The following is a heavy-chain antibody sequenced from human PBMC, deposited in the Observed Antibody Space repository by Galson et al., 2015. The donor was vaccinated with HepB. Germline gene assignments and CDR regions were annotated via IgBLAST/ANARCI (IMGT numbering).Heavy chain of an antibody. V-gene: IGHV3-23*01. Sequence: SLRLSCAASGFTFSSYAMSWVRQAPGKGLEWVSAISGSGGSTYYADSVKGRFTISRDNSKNTLYLQMNSLRAEDTAVYYCAKEGHCSGGSCYDGAFDIWGQGTMVTVSS. J-gene: IGHJ3*02. CDR2: ISGSGGST. CDR3: AKEGHCSGGSCYDGAFDI. CDR1: GFTFSSYA. D-gene: IGHD2-15*01.